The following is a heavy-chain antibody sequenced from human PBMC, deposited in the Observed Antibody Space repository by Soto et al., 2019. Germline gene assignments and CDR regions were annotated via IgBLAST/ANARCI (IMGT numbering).Heavy chain of an antibody. J-gene: IGHJ5*02. D-gene: IGHD2-8*01. V-gene: IGHV4-31*03. CDR3: ASTLRYCTNGVCYTSGWFDP. CDR1: GGSISSGGYY. CDR2: IYYSGST. Sequence: QVQLQESGPGLVKPSQTLSLTCTVSGGSISSGGYYWSWIRQHPGKGLEWIGYIYYSGSTYYNPSLKSRVTISVDTSKNQFSLKLSSVTAAYTAVYYCASTLRYCTNGVCYTSGWFDPWGQGTLVTVSS.